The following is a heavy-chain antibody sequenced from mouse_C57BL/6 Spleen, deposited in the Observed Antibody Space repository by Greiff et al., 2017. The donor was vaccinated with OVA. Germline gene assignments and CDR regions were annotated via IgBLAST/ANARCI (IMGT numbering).Heavy chain of an antibody. CDR1: GYTFTEYT. CDR3: AREEDETGTAWWAY. D-gene: IGHD4-1*01. CDR2: FYPGSGSI. Sequence: QVQLQQSGAELVKPGASVKLSCKASGYTFTEYTIHWVKQRSGQGLEWIGWFYPGSGSIKYNEKFTDKATLTADKSSSTVSMELSRLTSEASSVLCGAREEDETGTAWWAYGGKGTRVTGAA. J-gene: IGHJ3*01. V-gene: IGHV1-62-2*01.